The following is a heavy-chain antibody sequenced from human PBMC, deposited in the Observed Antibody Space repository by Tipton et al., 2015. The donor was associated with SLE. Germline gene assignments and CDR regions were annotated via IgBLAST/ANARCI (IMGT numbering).Heavy chain of an antibody. CDR2: VHTSGST. CDR1: GSSISNYY. CDR3: VRVIVPASRGAFDI. D-gene: IGHD2-2*01. V-gene: IGHV4-4*07. J-gene: IGHJ3*02. Sequence: LSLTCTVSGSSISNYYWSWIRQSAGKGLGWIGRVHTSGSTSYNPSLQSRLTMSLDTSNNQLYLRLSSVTAADTALYYCVRVIVPASRGAFDIWGQGTMVTVSS.